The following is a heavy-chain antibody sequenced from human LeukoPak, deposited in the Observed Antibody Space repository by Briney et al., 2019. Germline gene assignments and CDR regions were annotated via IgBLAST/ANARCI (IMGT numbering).Heavy chain of an antibody. J-gene: IGHJ4*02. Sequence: SETLSLTCTVSGGSISSYYWSWIRQPPGKGLEWIGYIYYSGSTNYNPSLKSRVTISVDTSKNQFSLKLSSVTAADAAVYYCARSIPFDYWGQGTLVTVSS. CDR1: GGSISSYY. CDR2: IYYSGST. CDR3: ARSIPFDY. V-gene: IGHV4-59*01.